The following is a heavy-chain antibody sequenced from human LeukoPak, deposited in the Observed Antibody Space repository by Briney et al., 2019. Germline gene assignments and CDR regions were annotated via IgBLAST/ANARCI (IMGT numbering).Heavy chain of an antibody. CDR2: ISWDGGST. Sequence: GGSLRLSCAASGFTFDDYAMHWVRQAPGKGLEWVSLISWDGGSTYFADSVKGRFTISRDNSKNSLYLQMNSLRAEDTALYYCAKLGNDYDYVWGSSAYDYWGQGTLVTVSS. CDR1: GFTFDDYA. CDR3: AKLGNDYDYVWGSSAYDY. D-gene: IGHD3-16*01. J-gene: IGHJ4*02. V-gene: IGHV3-43D*03.